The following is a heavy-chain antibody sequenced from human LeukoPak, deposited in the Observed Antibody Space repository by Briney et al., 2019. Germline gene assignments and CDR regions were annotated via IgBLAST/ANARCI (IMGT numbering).Heavy chain of an antibody. J-gene: IGHJ6*02. CDR3: ARGGPYQYGMDV. CDR1: GGFISSLSYY. CDR2: IYYSGST. V-gene: IGHV4-31*03. Sequence: PSETLSLTCSVSGGFISSLSYYWGWVRQHPGKGLEWIGYIYYSGSTYYNPSLKSRVTISVDTSKNQFSLKLSSVTAADTAVYYCARGGPYQYGMDVWGQGTTVTVSS.